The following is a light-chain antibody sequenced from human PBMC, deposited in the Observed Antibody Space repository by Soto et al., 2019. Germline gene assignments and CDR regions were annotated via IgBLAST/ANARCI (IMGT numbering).Light chain of an antibody. Sequence: EIVLTHSPATLSLSPGERATLSCRASQSVSSYLAWYPQKPGQAPRHLIYDASNRATGIPARFSCSGSGTDFTLTSSRPEPECLTDYYCQLRSNWPPWTVGQGTKVEIK. J-gene: IGKJ1*01. CDR1: QSVSSY. CDR3: QLRSNWPPWT. V-gene: IGKV3-11*01. CDR2: DAS.